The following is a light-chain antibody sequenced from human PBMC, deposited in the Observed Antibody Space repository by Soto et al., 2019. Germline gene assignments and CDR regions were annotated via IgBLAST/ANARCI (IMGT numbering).Light chain of an antibody. J-gene: IGKJ1*01. CDR1: QTISSW. Sequence: DIQMTQSPYTLSAVVGKRLAVTRGASQTISSWLAWYQQKPGKEHKLLILKASSLQTGVPSKFSGSGSGTECTLTISSLQPDDFATYYCQQYDSYPWTFGQGTKVDIK. CDR3: QQYDSYPWT. CDR2: KAS. V-gene: IGKV1-5*03.